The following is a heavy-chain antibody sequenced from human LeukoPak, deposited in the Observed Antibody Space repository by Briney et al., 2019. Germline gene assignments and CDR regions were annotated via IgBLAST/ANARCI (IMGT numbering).Heavy chain of an antibody. Sequence: PGGSLRLSCAGSGFTFSSYGMHWVRQAPGKGLEWVAVISYDGSNKYYADSVKGRFTISRDNSKNTLYLQMNSLRAEDTAVYYCAKGHIAAAGCIDYWGQGTLVTVSS. J-gene: IGHJ4*02. CDR2: ISYDGSNK. D-gene: IGHD6-13*01. V-gene: IGHV3-30*18. CDR3: AKGHIAAAGCIDY. CDR1: GFTFSSYG.